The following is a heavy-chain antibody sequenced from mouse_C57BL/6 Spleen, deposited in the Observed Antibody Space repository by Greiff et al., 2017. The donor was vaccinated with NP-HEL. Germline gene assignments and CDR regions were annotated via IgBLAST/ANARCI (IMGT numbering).Heavy chain of an antibody. CDR1: GYTFTSYW. J-gene: IGHJ4*01. Sequence: QVQLQQPGAELVKPGASVKLSCKASGYTFTSYWMQWVKQRPGQGLEWIGEIDPSDSYTNYNQKFKGKATLTVDTSSSTAYMQLSSLTSEDSAVYYCAPLRRGYYYAMDYWGQGTSVTVSS. CDR2: IDPSDSYT. D-gene: IGHD2-12*01. V-gene: IGHV1-50*01. CDR3: APLRRGYYYAMDY.